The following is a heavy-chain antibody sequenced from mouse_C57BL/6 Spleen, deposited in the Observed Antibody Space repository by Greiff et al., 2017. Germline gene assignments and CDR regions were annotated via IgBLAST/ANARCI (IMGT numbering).Heavy chain of an antibody. CDR2: INPSTGGT. D-gene: IGHD2-5*01. J-gene: IGHJ4*01. V-gene: IGHV1-43*01. CDR1: GYSFTGYY. CDR3: ARSGSNGAMDY. Sequence: VQLKQSGPELVKPGASVTISCKASGYSFTGYYMHWVKQSSEKSLEWIGEINPSTGGTSYNQKFKGKATLTVDKSSSTAYMQLKSLTSENSAVYYCARSGSNGAMDYWGQGTSVTVSS.